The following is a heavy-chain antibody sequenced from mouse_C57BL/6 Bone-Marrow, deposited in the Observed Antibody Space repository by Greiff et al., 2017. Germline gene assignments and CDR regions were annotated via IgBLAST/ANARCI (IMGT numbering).Heavy chain of an antibody. Sequence: VQLQQPGAELVKPGASVKLSCKASGYTFTSYWMQWVKQRPGQGLEWIGEIDPSDSYTNYNQKFKGKATLTVDTSSSTAYMRLSSLTSEDSAVYYGARGGVITRDWGQGTLVTVSA. CDR2: IDPSDSYT. CDR1: GYTFTSYW. V-gene: IGHV1-50*01. CDR3: ARGGVITRD. J-gene: IGHJ3*01. D-gene: IGHD1-1*01.